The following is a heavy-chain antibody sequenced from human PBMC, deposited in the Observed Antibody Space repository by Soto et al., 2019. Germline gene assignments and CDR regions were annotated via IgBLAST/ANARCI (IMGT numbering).Heavy chain of an antibody. Sequence: QVQLQESGPGLVKPSETLSLTCSVSNGSISNFYWHWIRQPAGKGLEWIGRVYTSGSAPYNPSLRSRVTMSVDTSKNQFSLKVKSVTAADTAVYYCARSSHKESWFDPWGQGTLVTVSS. D-gene: IGHD6-13*01. CDR1: NGSISNFY. CDR2: VYTSGSA. CDR3: ARSSHKESWFDP. V-gene: IGHV4-4*07. J-gene: IGHJ5*02.